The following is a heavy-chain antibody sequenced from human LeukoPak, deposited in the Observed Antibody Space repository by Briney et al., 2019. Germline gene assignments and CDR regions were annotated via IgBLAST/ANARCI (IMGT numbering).Heavy chain of an antibody. D-gene: IGHD5-18*01. Sequence: ASVKVSCKASGYTFTGYYMHWVRQAPGQGLEWMGWINPNSGGTNYAQKFQGRVTMTRDTSISTAYMELSRLRSDDPAVYYCARDVSRIQLWLRNYYYYMDVWGKGTTVTVSS. CDR2: INPNSGGT. CDR1: GYTFTGYY. J-gene: IGHJ6*03. CDR3: ARDVSRIQLWLRNYYYYMDV. V-gene: IGHV1-2*02.